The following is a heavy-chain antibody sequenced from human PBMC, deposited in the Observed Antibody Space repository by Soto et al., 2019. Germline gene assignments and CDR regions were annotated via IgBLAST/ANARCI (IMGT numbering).Heavy chain of an antibody. V-gene: IGHV3-21*01. CDR3: ARDRDYGDYVFDY. CDR2: ISSSSSYI. J-gene: IGHJ4*02. D-gene: IGHD4-17*01. Sequence: PEGALRLSCAASGFTFNSYSMNWVRHAPGEGLEWVSSISSSSSYIYYADSVKGRFTISRDNAKNSLYLQMNSLRAEDTAVYYCARDRDYGDYVFDYWGQGTLVTVSS. CDR1: GFTFNSYS.